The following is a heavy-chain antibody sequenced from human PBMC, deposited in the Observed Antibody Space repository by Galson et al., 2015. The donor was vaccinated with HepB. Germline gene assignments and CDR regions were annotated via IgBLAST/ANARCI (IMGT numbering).Heavy chain of an antibody. CDR3: ARSITMVRGGPAPLFDY. V-gene: IGHV1-3*01. CDR2: TNAGNGNT. J-gene: IGHJ4*02. D-gene: IGHD3-10*01. CDR1: GYTFTSYA. Sequence: SVKVSCKASGYTFTSYAMHWVRQAPGQRLEWMGWTNAGNGNTKYSQKFQGRVTITRDTSASTAYMEPSSLRSEDTAVYYCARSITMVRGGPAPLFDYWGQGTLVTVSS.